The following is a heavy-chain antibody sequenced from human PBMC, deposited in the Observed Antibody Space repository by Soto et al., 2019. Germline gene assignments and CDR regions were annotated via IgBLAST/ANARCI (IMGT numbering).Heavy chain of an antibody. J-gene: IGHJ6*03. CDR2: IYYSGST. Sequence: SETLSLTCTVSGGSISSYYWSWIRQPPGKGLEWIGYIYYSGSTNYNPSLKSRVTISVDTSKNQFSLKLSSVTAADTAVYYCARGLLEWFLTDYYYYMDVWGKGTTVTVSS. CDR1: GGSISSYY. CDR3: ARGLLEWFLTDYYYYMDV. D-gene: IGHD3-3*01. V-gene: IGHV4-59*01.